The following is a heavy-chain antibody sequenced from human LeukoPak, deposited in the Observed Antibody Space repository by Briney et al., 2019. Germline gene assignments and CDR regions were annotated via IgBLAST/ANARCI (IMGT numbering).Heavy chain of an antibody. CDR1: GFTFSSYA. CDR3: ASPYNWNYTVNDAFDI. D-gene: IGHD1-7*01. CDR2: ISTNGGRT. J-gene: IGHJ3*02. V-gene: IGHV3-64*01. Sequence: TGGSLRLSCAASGFTFSSYAMHWVRQAPGKGLEYVSTISTNGGRTYYANSVKGRFTISRDNSKNTVYLQMNNLRAEDTAVYYCASPYNWNYTVNDAFDIWGQGTMVTVSS.